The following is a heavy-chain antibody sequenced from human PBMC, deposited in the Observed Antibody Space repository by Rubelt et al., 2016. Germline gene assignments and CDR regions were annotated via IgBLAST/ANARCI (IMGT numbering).Heavy chain of an antibody. CDR2: ISTYNGDI. J-gene: IGHJ4*02. Sequence: AQLVQSGVEVKEPGASIKVSCKPSGYSFKRYAISWVRQAPGQGLEWMGWISTYNGDIRYAQNFQGRVTMTTDTSTSPAYMERRSLRSDDTAVYSCARDPSNTSGFHAYFDYWGQGTLVTVSS. D-gene: IGHD3-22*01. V-gene: IGHV1-18*01. CDR3: ARDPSNTSGFHAYFDY. CDR1: GYSFKRYA.